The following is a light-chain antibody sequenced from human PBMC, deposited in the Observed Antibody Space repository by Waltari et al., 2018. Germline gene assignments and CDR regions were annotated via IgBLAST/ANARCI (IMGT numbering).Light chain of an antibody. J-gene: IGKJ1*01. CDR2: DAS. CDR1: QSNSSW. CDR3: QHYKTYPWT. V-gene: IGKV1-5*01. Sequence: DIQMTQSPSTLSASVGDRVTITCRASQSNSSWLAWYQQKPGKAPKRLIYDASSLQIGVPSRFSGSGSGTDFTLTISSLQPDDFATYYCQHYKTYPWTFGQGTKVDLK.